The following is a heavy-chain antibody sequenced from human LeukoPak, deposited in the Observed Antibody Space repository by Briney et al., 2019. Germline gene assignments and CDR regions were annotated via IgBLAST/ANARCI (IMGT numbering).Heavy chain of an antibody. CDR3: ATSLSGWGTYHYMDV. D-gene: IGHD6-19*01. V-gene: IGHV3-48*03. CDR1: GFTFSSYE. Sequence: GGSLRLSCAASGFTFSSYEMNWVRQAPGKGLEWVSYISSSGSTIYYADSVKGRLTLSRDNAKNSLYLQMNSLRGEDTAVYYCATSLSGWGTYHYMDVWGKGTTVTISS. CDR2: ISSSGSTI. J-gene: IGHJ6*03.